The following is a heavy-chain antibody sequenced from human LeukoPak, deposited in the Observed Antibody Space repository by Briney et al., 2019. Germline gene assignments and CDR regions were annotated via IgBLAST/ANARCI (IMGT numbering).Heavy chain of an antibody. CDR2: IGSGGST. D-gene: IGHD6-13*01. V-gene: IGHV3-53*01. CDR3: ARDPAAAGFFDI. CDR1: GFTVSSHY. Sequence: GGSLRHSCVASGFTVSSHYMSWVRQAPGKGLEWVAVIGSGGSTYYADTVKGRFTISRDNSKNTLYLQMNSLRAEDTAVYYCARDPAAAGFFDIWGQGTMVTVSS. J-gene: IGHJ3*02.